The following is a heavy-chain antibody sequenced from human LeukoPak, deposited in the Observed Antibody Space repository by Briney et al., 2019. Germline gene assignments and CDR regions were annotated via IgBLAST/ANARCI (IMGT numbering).Heavy chain of an antibody. D-gene: IGHD1-1*01. CDR2: INPKSDGT. CDR1: GYIFTDYY. CDR3: ARDPPGTTAFDL. Sequence: ASVKVSCKASGYIFTDYYMHWVRQAPGQGLEWMGWINPKSDGTKYAQNFQGRVTMTWDTSISTAYMEVSRLTSDDTAMFYCARDPPGTTAFDLWGQGTMVTVSS. V-gene: IGHV1-2*02. J-gene: IGHJ3*01.